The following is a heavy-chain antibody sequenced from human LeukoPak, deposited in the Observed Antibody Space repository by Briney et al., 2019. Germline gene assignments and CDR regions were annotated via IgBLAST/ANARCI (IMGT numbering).Heavy chain of an antibody. Sequence: ASVKVSCKASGYTFTSYGISWVRQAPGQGPEWMGWISAYNGNTNYAQKLQGRVTMTTDTSTSTAYMELRSLRSDDTAVYYCARDRSYYDILTGHYSPYDYWGQGTLVTVSS. CDR1: GYTFTSYG. V-gene: IGHV1-18*01. J-gene: IGHJ4*02. CDR3: ARDRSYYDILTGHYSPYDY. D-gene: IGHD3-9*01. CDR2: ISAYNGNT.